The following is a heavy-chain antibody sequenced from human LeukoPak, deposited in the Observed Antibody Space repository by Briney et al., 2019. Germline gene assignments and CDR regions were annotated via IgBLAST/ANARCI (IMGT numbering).Heavy chain of an antibody. CDR1: GYSISSSNW. CDR2: IYYSGST. V-gene: IGHV4-28*01. Sequence: SETLSLTCAVSGYSISSSNWWGWIRQPPGKGLEWIGYIYYSGSTYYNPSLKSRVTISVDTSKNQFSLKLSSVTAADTAVYYCARRQYDFWSGYYYNWFDPWGQGTLVTVSS. J-gene: IGHJ5*02. D-gene: IGHD3-3*01. CDR3: ARRQYDFWSGYYYNWFDP.